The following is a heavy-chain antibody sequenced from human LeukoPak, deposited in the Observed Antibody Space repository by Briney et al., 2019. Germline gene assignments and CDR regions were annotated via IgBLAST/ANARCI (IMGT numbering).Heavy chain of an antibody. Sequence: SAKVSCKASGGTFSSYAISWVRQAPGQGLEWMGGIIPIFGTANYAQKFQGRVTITADESTSTAYMELSSLRSEDTAVYYCATTNNFIGSGSYYSDAFDIWGQGTMVTVSS. CDR2: IIPIFGTA. CDR3: ATTNNFIGSGSYYSDAFDI. J-gene: IGHJ3*02. V-gene: IGHV1-69*13. CDR1: GGTFSSYA. D-gene: IGHD3-10*01.